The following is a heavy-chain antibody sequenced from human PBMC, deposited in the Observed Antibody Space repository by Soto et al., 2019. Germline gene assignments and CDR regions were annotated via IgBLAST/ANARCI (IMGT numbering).Heavy chain of an antibody. CDR3: ARDEPTGYYYYGMDV. CDR1: GGSISSYY. Sequence: SETLSLTCTVSGGSISSYYWSWIRQPPGKGLEWIGYIYYSGSTNYNPSLKSRVTISVDTSKNQFFLKLSSVTAADTAVYYCARDEPTGYYYYGMDVWGQGTTVTVSS. J-gene: IGHJ6*02. D-gene: IGHD3-9*01. CDR2: IYYSGST. V-gene: IGHV4-59*01.